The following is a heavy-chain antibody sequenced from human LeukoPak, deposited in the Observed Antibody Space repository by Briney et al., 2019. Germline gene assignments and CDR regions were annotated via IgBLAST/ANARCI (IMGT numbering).Heavy chain of an antibody. Sequence: ASVKVSCKVSGYTLTELSMHWVRQAPGKGLEWMGGFDPEDGETIYAQKFQGRVTMTEDTSTDTAYMELSSLRPEDTAVYYCSVAGLESGMDVWGQGTTVTVSS. CDR3: SVAGLESGMDV. D-gene: IGHD6-19*01. CDR1: GYTLTELS. CDR2: FDPEDGET. J-gene: IGHJ6*02. V-gene: IGHV1-24*01.